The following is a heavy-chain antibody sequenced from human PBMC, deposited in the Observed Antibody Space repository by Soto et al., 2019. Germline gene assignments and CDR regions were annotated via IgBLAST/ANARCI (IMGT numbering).Heavy chain of an antibody. D-gene: IGHD3-10*01. Sequence: QVQLQQWGAGLLNPSETLSLTCAVYGGSFSGYYWSWIRQPPGKGLEWIGEINHSGSTNYNPSLKSRVTISVDTSKYQFSLKLSSVTAADTAVYYGARGLYYCGSGSEFDYWGQGTLVTVSS. CDR1: GGSFSGYY. CDR3: ARGLYYCGSGSEFDY. CDR2: INHSGST. J-gene: IGHJ4*02. V-gene: IGHV4-34*01.